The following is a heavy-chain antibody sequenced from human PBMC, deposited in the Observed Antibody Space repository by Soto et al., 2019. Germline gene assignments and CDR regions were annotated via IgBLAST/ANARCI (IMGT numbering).Heavy chain of an antibody. D-gene: IGHD1-7*01. CDR2: IRSSSSYL. CDR3: AREGYNWNYKGDY. CDR1: GFTFVTYA. Sequence: EVQLVESGGGLVKPGGSLSFSCAAPGFTFVTYALNWVRQAPGKGLEWASSIRSSSSYLNYADSVKGRFTISRDNAKNSLYLQMNSLRAEDTAVYYCAREGYNWNYKGDYWGQGTLVTVSS. V-gene: IGHV3-21*01. J-gene: IGHJ4*02.